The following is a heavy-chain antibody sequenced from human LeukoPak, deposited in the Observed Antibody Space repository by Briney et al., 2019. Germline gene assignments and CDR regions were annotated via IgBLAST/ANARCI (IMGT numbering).Heavy chain of an antibody. Sequence: GSLRLSCAASGFTFSSSGMHWVRQAPGKGLEWIGEIYHSGSTNYNPSLKSRVTISVDKSTNHFSLKLSSLTAADTAVYYCARAGYSGYDLSLDYWGQGTLVTVSS. V-gene: IGHV4-4*02. J-gene: IGHJ4*02. D-gene: IGHD5-12*01. CDR3: ARAGYSGYDLSLDY. CDR1: GFTFSSSG. CDR2: IYHSGST.